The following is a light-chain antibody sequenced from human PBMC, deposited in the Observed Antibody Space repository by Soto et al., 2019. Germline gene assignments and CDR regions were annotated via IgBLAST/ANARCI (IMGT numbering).Light chain of an antibody. CDR3: QQYNNWPPYT. J-gene: IGKJ2*01. CDR1: QRVNSD. V-gene: IGKV3-15*01. Sequence: EIVLTQSPATLSVSPGNRATLSCRASQRVNSDLSWYQQKPGQAPRLLVYGASTRATGTTTRFSGSGSVTEFTLTISSLQSEDFAVYFCQQYNNWPPYTFGQGTKVDIK. CDR2: GAS.